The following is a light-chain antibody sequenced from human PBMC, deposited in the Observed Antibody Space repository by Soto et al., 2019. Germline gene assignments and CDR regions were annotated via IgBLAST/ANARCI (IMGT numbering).Light chain of an antibody. CDR3: GSYTISSTLMI. J-gene: IGLJ2*01. Sequence: QSVLTQPASVSGSPGQSITISCSGTPSDIGAYNYVSWYQHLPGKAPKVIIYDVTNRPSGVSSRFSGSKSGTTASLTISGLQAEDEANYYCGSYTISSTLMIFGGGTKVT. CDR1: PSDIGAYNY. CDR2: DVT. V-gene: IGLV2-14*03.